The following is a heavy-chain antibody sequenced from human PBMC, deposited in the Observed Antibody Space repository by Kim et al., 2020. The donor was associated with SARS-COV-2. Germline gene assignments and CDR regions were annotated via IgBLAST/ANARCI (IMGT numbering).Heavy chain of an antibody. CDR2: IYYSGST. V-gene: IGHV4-59*13. D-gene: IGHD6-13*01. CDR1: GGSISSYY. Sequence: SETLSLTCTVSGGSISSYYWSWIRQPPGKGLEWIGYIYYSGSTNYNPSLKSRVTISVDTSKNQFSLKLSSVTAADTAVYYCARGDSSWYFHGGTGWFDPWGQGTLVTVSS. J-gene: IGHJ5*02. CDR3: ARGDSSWYFHGGTGWFDP.